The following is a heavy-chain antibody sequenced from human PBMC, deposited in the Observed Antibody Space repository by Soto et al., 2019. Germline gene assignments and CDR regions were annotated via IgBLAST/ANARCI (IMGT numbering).Heavy chain of an antibody. J-gene: IGHJ2*01. V-gene: IGHV3-13*01. CDR1: GFTFSSYD. D-gene: IGHD7-27*01. CDR2: IGTAGDT. CDR3: ARYWGRLKDGYFDL. Sequence: GGSLRLSCAASGFTFSSYDMHWVRQATGKGLEWVSAIGTAGDTYYPGSVKGRFTISRENAKNSLYLQMNSLRAGDTAVDYCARYWGRLKDGYFDLWGRGTLVTVSS.